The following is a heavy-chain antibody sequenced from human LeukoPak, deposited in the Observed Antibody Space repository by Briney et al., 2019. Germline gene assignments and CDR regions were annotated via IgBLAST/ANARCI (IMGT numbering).Heavy chain of an antibody. CDR2: IIPIFGTA. Sequence: GASVKVSCKASGGTFSSYAISWVRQAPGQGLEWMGGIIPIFGTANYAQKFQGRVTITTDESTSTAYMELSSLRSEDTAVYYCARGGLAADYCSSTSCYSIDPWGQGTLVTVSS. CDR3: ARGGLAADYCSSTSCYSIDP. D-gene: IGHD2-2*01. V-gene: IGHV1-69*05. J-gene: IGHJ5*02. CDR1: GGTFSSYA.